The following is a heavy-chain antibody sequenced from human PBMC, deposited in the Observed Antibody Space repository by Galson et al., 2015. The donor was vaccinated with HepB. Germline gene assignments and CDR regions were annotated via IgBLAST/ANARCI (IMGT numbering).Heavy chain of an antibody. J-gene: IGHJ6*02. CDR1: GDSVSSNSAA. CDR3: ARGSMVRGSKGRGHYYGMDV. D-gene: IGHD3-10*01. V-gene: IGHV6-1*01. CDR2: TYYRSKWYN. Sequence: CAISGDSVSSNSAAWNWIRQSPSRGLEWLGRTYYRSKWYNDYAVSVKSRITINPDTSKNQFSLQLNSVTPEDTAVYYCARGSMVRGSKGRGHYYGMDVWGQGTTVTVSS.